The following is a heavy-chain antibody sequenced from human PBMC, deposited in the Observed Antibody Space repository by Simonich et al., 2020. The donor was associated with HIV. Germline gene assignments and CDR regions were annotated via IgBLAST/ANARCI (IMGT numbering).Heavy chain of an antibody. V-gene: IGHV4-34*01. CDR1: GGSFRGYY. J-gene: IGHJ4*02. Sequence: QVQLQQWGAGLLKPSETLSLTCAVYGGSFRGYYWRWIRQPPGKGLEWSGEINHSGRTNYNPSLKSRVTISVDTSKNQFSLKLSSVTAADTAVYYCARRHPTTVTTPYFDYWGKGTLVTVSS. CDR2: INHSGRT. CDR3: ARRHPTTVTTPYFDY. D-gene: IGHD4-17*01.